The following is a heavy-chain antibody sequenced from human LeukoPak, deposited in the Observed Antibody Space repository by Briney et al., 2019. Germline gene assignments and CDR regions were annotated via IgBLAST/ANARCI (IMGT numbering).Heavy chain of an antibody. J-gene: IGHJ5*02. V-gene: IGHV4-4*07. D-gene: IGHD4-11*01. CDR1: GGSISSYY. CDR3: AREARRAYTNLNWFDP. CDR2: IYTSGST. Sequence: SETLSLTCTVSGGSISSYYWSWIRQPAGKGLEWIGRIYTSGSTNYNPSLKSRVTISVDTSKNQFSLKLSSVTAADTAVYYCAREARRAYTNLNWFDPWGQGTLVTVSS.